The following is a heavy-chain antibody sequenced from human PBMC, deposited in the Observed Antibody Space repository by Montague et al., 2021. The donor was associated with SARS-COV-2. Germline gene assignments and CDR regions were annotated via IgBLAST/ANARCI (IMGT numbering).Heavy chain of an antibody. J-gene: IGHJ3*02. CDR1: GGSISSGSYY. Sequence: TLSLTCTVSGGSISSGSYYWSWIRQPAGKGLEWIGRIYTSGSTNYNPSLKSRVTISVDTSKNQFSLKLSSVTAEDTAVYYCARGLAPVVGSGSYYDPIDPFDIWGQGTMVTVSS. CDR2: IYTSGST. V-gene: IGHV4-61*02. CDR3: ARGLAPVVGSGSYYDPIDPFDI. D-gene: IGHD3-10*01.